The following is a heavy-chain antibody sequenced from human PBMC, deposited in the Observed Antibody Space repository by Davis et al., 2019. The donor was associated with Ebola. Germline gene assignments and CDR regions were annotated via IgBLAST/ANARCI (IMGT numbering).Heavy chain of an antibody. CDR2: IGTAGDP. Sequence: PGGSLRLSCAASGFTLSNYDMHWVRQVTGKGLEWVSAIGTAGDPYYSDSVKGRFTISRENAKNSLYLQLNSLTAGDTAVYYCARERGYYYGSGYGMDVWGQGTTVTVSS. CDR1: GFTLSNYD. CDR3: ARERGYYYGSGYGMDV. D-gene: IGHD3-10*01. V-gene: IGHV3-13*05. J-gene: IGHJ6*02.